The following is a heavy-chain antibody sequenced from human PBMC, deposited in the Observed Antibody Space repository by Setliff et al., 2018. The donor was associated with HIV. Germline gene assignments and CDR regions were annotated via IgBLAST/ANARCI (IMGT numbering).Heavy chain of an antibody. D-gene: IGHD6-13*01. CDR1: GFTFSDYV. CDR2: IWYDGSNK. Sequence: GGSLRLSCAASGFTFSDYVMYWVRQAPGKGLEWVTVIWYDGSNKYYADSVKGRFTISRDNAKNSLYPQMNSLRAEDTAVYYCARSRAAGFDYWGQGTLVTVSS. V-gene: IGHV3-33*07. J-gene: IGHJ4*02. CDR3: ARSRAAGFDY.